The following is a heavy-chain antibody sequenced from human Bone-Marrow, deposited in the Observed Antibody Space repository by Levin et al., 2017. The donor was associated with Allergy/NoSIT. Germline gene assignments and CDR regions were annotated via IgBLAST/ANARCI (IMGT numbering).Heavy chain of an antibody. Sequence: PGGSLRLSCAASGFTFSSYSMNWVRQAPGKGLEWVSSISSSSSYIYYADSVKGRFTISRDNAKNSLYLQMNSLRAEDTAVYYCAREGCSSWYRSWFDPWGQGTLVTVSS. CDR2: ISSSSSYI. J-gene: IGHJ5*02. V-gene: IGHV3-21*01. CDR1: GFTFSSYS. D-gene: IGHD6-13*01. CDR3: AREGCSSWYRSWFDP.